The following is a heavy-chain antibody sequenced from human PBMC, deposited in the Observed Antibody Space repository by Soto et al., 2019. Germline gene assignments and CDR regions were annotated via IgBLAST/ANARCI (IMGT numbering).Heavy chain of an antibody. Sequence: QVQLQASGPGLVKPSETLSLTCTVSGGSISSYYWSWIRQPPGKGLEWIGYIYYIGTTQYNPSLKSRGTLPVDTSTNQSSLKPRSVTAAATAVYYCVRGGYSVASLTEFAYWCQGTLATVSS. CDR1: GGSISSYY. V-gene: IGHV4-59*01. J-gene: IGHJ4*02. D-gene: IGHD5-12*01. CDR2: IYYIGTT. CDR3: VRGGYSVASLTEFAY.